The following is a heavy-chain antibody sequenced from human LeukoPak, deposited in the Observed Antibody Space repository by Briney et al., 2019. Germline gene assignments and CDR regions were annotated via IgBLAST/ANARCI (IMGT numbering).Heavy chain of an antibody. CDR1: GFTFSSCT. CDR2: ISFDGSNK. D-gene: IGHD3-16*01. J-gene: IGHJ5*02. Sequence: GGSLRLSCAASGFTFSSCTIHWVRQPPDKGLEWVAVISFDGSNKYYADSVKGRFTISRDNSKNTLYLQMNSLRAEDTAVYYCAREELGSSLGFDPWGQGTLVTVSS. V-gene: IGHV3-30-3*01. CDR3: AREELGSSLGFDP.